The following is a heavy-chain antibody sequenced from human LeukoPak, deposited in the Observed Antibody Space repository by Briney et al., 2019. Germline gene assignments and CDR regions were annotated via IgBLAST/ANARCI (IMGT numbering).Heavy chain of an antibody. V-gene: IGHV3-11*04. J-gene: IGHJ6*03. CDR3: ARDENEYSSSPLGPYYYYMDV. CDR2: ISSSGSTI. Sequence: PGGSLRLSCAASGFTFSDYYMSWIRQAPGKGLEWVSYISSSGSTIYYADSVKGRFTISRDNAKNSLYLQMNSLRAEDTAVYYCARDENEYSSSPLGPYYYYMDVWGKGTTVTVSS. D-gene: IGHD6-6*01. CDR1: GFTFSDYY.